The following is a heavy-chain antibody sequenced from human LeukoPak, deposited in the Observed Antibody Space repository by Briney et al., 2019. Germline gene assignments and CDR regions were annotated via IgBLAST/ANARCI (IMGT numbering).Heavy chain of an antibody. D-gene: IGHD5-12*01. V-gene: IGHV4-59*08. CDR1: GGSISSYY. J-gene: IGHJ3*02. CDR2: IYYSGST. Sequence: SETLSLTCTVSGGSISSYYWSWIRQPPGKGLEWIGYIYYSGSTNYNPSLKSRVTISVDTSKNQFSLKLSSVTAADTAVYYCARARGYSGYDPRAFDIWGQGTMVTVSS. CDR3: ARARGYSGYDPRAFDI.